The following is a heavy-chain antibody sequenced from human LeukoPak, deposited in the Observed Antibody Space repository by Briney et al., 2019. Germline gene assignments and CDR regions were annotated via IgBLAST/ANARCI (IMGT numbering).Heavy chain of an antibody. CDR3: ARDGSDNWGLFDN. V-gene: IGHV4-39*07. J-gene: IGHJ4*02. CDR1: GGSISGTSYC. CDR2: HYHTGRI. Sequence: SETLSLTCSVSGGSISGTSYCWGWIRQPPGKGPEWIGSHYHTGRIYHNPSLNSRVTISVDTSKNQFSLKLSSVTNADTAVYYCARDGSDNWGLFDNWGRGTLVTVSS. D-gene: IGHD1-1*01.